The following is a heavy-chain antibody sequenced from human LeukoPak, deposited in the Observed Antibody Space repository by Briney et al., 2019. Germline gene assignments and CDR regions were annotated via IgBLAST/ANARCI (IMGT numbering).Heavy chain of an antibody. J-gene: IGHJ4*02. CDR3: AKGGKWDVTPFDY. CDR1: GFTFTSYS. Sequence: GGSLRLSCAASGFTFTSYSMNWVRQAPGKGLEWVSTISGGGGSTYYADSVKGRFTISRDNSKNTLYLQVNSLRAEDTAVYYCAKGGKWDVTPFDYWGQGTLVTISS. D-gene: IGHD1-26*01. CDR2: ISGGGGST. V-gene: IGHV3-23*01.